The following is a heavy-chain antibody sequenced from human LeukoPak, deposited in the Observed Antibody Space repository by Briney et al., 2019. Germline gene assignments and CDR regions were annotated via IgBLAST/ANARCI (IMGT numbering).Heavy chain of an antibody. J-gene: IGHJ3*02. CDR2: TYYRSKWYN. V-gene: IGHV6-1*01. D-gene: IGHD6-13*01. CDR1: GDSVSSNSAA. CDR3: ARDRGSSWQRERDAFDI. Sequence: SQTLSLTCAISGDSVSSNSAAWNWLRQSPSRGLEWLGRTYYRSKWYNDYAVSVKSRITINPDTSKNQFSLQLNSVTPEDTAVYYCARDRGSSWQRERDAFDIWGQGTMVTVSS.